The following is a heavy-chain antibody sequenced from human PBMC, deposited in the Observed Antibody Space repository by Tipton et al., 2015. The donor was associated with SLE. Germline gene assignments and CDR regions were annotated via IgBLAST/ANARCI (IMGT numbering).Heavy chain of an antibody. D-gene: IGHD2-15*01. Sequence: SLRLSCAASGFTFSSCAMTWVRQAPGKGLEWVAVIYGGGSATYADSLKGRFTISRDNSKNTLYLQMNSLRVEDTAIYYCARGRYCSGGSCQYYFDYWGQGTLVTVSS. CDR2: IYGGGSA. V-gene: IGHV3-23*03. J-gene: IGHJ4*02. CDR1: GFTFSSCA. CDR3: ARGRYCSGGSCQYYFDY.